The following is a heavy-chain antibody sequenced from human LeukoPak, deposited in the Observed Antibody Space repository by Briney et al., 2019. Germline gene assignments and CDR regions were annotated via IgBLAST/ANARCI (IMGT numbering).Heavy chain of an antibody. D-gene: IGHD2-2*01. CDR3: ARHPYQLLWLSWFDP. CDR2: IYYSGST. Sequence: PSETLSLTCSVSGGSMRSVSFKWGWFRQPPGEGLEWIGSIYYSGSTYYNPSLKSRVTISVDTSKNQFSLKLSSVTAADTAVYYCARHPYQLLWLSWFDPWGQGTLVTVSS. CDR1: GGSMRSVSFK. J-gene: IGHJ5*02. V-gene: IGHV4-39*01.